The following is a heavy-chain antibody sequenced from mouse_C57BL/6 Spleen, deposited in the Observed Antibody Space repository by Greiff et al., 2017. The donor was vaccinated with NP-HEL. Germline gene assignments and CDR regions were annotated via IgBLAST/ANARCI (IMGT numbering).Heavy chain of an antibody. D-gene: IGHD2-3*01. V-gene: IGHV1-80*01. J-gene: IGHJ1*03. CDR1: GYAFSSYW. Sequence: QVQLKQSGAELVKPGASVKISCKASGYAFSSYWMNWVKQRPGKGLEWIGQIYPGDGDTNYNGKFKGKATLTADKSSSTAYMQLSSLTSEDSAVYFCARKGDGYYSYWYFDVWGTGTTVTVSS. CDR3: ARKGDGYYSYWYFDV. CDR2: IYPGDGDT.